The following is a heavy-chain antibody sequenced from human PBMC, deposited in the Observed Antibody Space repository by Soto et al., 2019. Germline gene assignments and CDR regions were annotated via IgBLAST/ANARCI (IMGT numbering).Heavy chain of an antibody. CDR1: GFTFSNYA. J-gene: IGHJ4*02. D-gene: IGHD5-18*01. CDR2: LSYDGNNI. CDR3: ARGPIGDAAMVTNYFDY. V-gene: IGHV3-30-3*01. Sequence: GGSLRLSCAASGFTFSNYAIHWVRQAPGKGLEWVAVLSYDGNNIHYADSVKGRFTVSRDNSKNTLFLQMNSLRPEDTALYYCARGPIGDAAMVTNYFDYWGQGTLVTVSS.